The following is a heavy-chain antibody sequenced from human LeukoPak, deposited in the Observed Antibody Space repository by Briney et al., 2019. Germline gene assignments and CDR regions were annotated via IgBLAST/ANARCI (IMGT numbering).Heavy chain of an antibody. Sequence: SETLSLTCTVSGGSISSGGYYWSWIRQHPGKGLEWIGYIYYSGSTYYNPSLKSRVTISVDTSKNQFSLKLSSVTAADTAVYYCARYGCGRNLDYWGQGTLVTVSS. D-gene: IGHD2-21*01. CDR1: GGSISSGGYY. CDR2: IYYSGST. CDR3: ARYGCGRNLDY. J-gene: IGHJ4*02. V-gene: IGHV4-31*03.